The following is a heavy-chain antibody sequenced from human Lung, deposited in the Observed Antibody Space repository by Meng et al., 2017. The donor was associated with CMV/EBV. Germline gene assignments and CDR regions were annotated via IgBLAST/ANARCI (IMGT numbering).Heavy chain of an antibody. CDR2: IYYSGST. CDR1: GGSISSSSYY. J-gene: IGHJ4*02. Sequence: SXTXSLXCTVSGGSISSSSYYWGWIRQPPGKGLEWIGSIYYSGSTYYNPSLKSRVTISVDTSKNQFSLKLSSVTAADTAVYYRAKQSIAARSDYWGQGTLVTVSS. CDR3: AKQSIAARSDY. V-gene: IGHV4-39*01. D-gene: IGHD6-6*01.